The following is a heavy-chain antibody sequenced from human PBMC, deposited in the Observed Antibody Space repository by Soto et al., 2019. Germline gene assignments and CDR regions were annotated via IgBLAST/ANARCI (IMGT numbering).Heavy chain of an antibody. Sequence: QLQLQESGPGLVKPSETLSLTCTVSGGSISSSSYYWGWIRQPPGKGLEWIGSIYYSGSTYYNPSLKSRVTISVDTSKNQFSLKLSYVTAADTAVYYCARGITMVRGVTDDAFDIWGQGTMVTVSS. J-gene: IGHJ3*02. CDR3: ARGITMVRGVTDDAFDI. CDR1: GGSISSSSYY. V-gene: IGHV4-39*01. D-gene: IGHD3-10*01. CDR2: IYYSGST.